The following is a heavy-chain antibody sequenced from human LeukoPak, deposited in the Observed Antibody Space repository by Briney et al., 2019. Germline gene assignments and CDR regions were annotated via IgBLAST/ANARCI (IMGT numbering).Heavy chain of an antibody. CDR3: ARAHRSGSYPFDY. CDR1: GFTFSSYW. V-gene: IGHV3-7*01. CDR2: IKQDGSEK. D-gene: IGHD3-10*01. Sequence: PGGSLRLSCAASGFTFSSYWMSWVRQAPGKGLEWVANIKQDGSEKYYVDSVKGRFTISRDNAKNSLYLQMNSLRAEDTAVYYCARAHRSGSYPFDYWGQGTLVTVSS. J-gene: IGHJ4*02.